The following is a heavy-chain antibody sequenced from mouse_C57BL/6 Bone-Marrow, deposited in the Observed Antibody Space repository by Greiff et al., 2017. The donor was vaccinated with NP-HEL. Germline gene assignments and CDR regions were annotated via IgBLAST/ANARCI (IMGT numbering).Heavy chain of an antibody. Sequence: QVQLQQPGAELVKPGASVKLSCKASGYTFTSYWMHWVKQRPGQGLEWIGMIHPNSGSTNYNEKFKSKATLTVDKSSSTSYMQLSSLTSEDSAVYYCARYRWLLGAYWGQGTLVTVSA. CDR1: GYTFTSYW. J-gene: IGHJ3*01. CDR3: ARYRWLLGAY. V-gene: IGHV1-64*01. D-gene: IGHD2-3*01. CDR2: IHPNSGST.